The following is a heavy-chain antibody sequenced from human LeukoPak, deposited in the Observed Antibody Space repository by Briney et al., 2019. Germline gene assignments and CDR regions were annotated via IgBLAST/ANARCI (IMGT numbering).Heavy chain of an antibody. CDR1: GFTFRTSG. V-gene: IGHV3-48*01. CDR3: ARDTWYSNSWLHAFDI. Sequence: GGSLRLSCAASGFTFRTSGMHWVRQAPGKGLEWFSFINSNSRTIYYADSVKGRFTISRDNAKNSLYLQMDSLRAEDTGLYYCARDTWYSNSWLHAFDIWGRGTMVTVSS. J-gene: IGHJ3*02. CDR2: INSNSRTI. D-gene: IGHD6-13*01.